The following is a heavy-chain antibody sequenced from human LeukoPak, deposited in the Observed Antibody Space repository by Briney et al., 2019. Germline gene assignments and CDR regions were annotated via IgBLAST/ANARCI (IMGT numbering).Heavy chain of an antibody. J-gene: IGHJ3*02. Sequence: GGSLRLSCAASGFTLSSYSMNWVRQAPGKGLEWVSYISSSSSTIYYADSVKGRFTISRDNAKNSLYLQMNSLRAEDTAVYYCAREKLRFLEWPLNAFDIWGQGTMVTVSS. V-gene: IGHV3-48*01. CDR1: GFTLSSYS. D-gene: IGHD3-3*01. CDR2: ISSSSSTI. CDR3: AREKLRFLEWPLNAFDI.